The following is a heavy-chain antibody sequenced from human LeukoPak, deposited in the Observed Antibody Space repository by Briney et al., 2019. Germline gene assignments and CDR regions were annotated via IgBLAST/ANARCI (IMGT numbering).Heavy chain of an antibody. Sequence: GGSLRLSCAASGFPFSSYTMNWVRQAPGKGLEWVSCISSTRSYIYYADSVKGRFTISRDNAKNLLYLQMNSLRAEDTAVYYCARGPDYYFYMDVWGKGTTVTISS. CDR3: ARGPDYYFYMDV. V-gene: IGHV3-21*01. CDR1: GFPFSSYT. J-gene: IGHJ6*03. CDR2: ISSTRSYI.